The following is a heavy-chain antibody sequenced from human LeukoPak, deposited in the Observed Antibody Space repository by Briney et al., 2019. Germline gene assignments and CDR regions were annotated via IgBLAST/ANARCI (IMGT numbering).Heavy chain of an antibody. V-gene: IGHV3-48*03. CDR3: ARIAVTGMWYFDY. D-gene: IGHD6-19*01. J-gene: IGHJ4*02. Sequence: GGSPRLSCAASGFIFSSYEMKWVRQAPGKGLEGVSYISSSGSITYYADSVKGRFTISRDNAKKSLYLQMNSLRAEDTAVYYCARIAVTGMWYFDYWGQGTQVTVSS. CDR1: GFIFSSYE. CDR2: ISSSGSIT.